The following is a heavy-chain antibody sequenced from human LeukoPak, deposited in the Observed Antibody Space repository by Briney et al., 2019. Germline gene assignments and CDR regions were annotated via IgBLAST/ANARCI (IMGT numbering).Heavy chain of an antibody. J-gene: IGHJ1*01. CDR2: IYHSGST. D-gene: IGHD2-21*01. CDR1: GGSISSSNW. Sequence: SETLSLTCAVSGGSISSSNWWSWVRQPPGKGLEWIGEIYHSGSTNYNPSLKSRVTISVDKSKNQFSLKLSSVTAADTAVYYCARGGPYCGGDCYSDFQHWGQGTLVTVSS. V-gene: IGHV4-4*02. CDR3: ARGGPYCGGDCYSDFQH.